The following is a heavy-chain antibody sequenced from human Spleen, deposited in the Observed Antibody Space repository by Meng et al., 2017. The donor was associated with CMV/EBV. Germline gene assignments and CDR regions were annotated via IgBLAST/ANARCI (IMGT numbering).Heavy chain of an antibody. Sequence: SLKISCAASGFTFDDYAMHWVRQAPVKGLEWVSGISWNSGSIGYADSVKGRFTISRDNAKNSLYLQMNSLRAEDTALYYCAKDISGRPQLLTHYYYYGMDVWGQGTTVTVSS. D-gene: IGHD2-2*01. CDR2: ISWNSGSI. CDR1: GFTFDDYA. CDR3: AKDISGRPQLLTHYYYYGMDV. J-gene: IGHJ6*02. V-gene: IGHV3-9*01.